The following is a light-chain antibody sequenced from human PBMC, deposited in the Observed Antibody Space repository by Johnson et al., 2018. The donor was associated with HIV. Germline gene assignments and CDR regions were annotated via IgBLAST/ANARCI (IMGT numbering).Light chain of an antibody. J-gene: IGLJ1*01. CDR2: DNN. Sequence: QSVLSQPPSVSAAPGQKVTISCSGSSSNIGNNYVSWYQQLPGTAPKLLIYDNNKRPSGIPDRISGSKSGTSATLCITGLQTGDAADYYWGTWDSSLSSGVFGTGTKVTVL. V-gene: IGLV1-51*01. CDR3: GTWDSSLSSGV. CDR1: SSNIGNNY.